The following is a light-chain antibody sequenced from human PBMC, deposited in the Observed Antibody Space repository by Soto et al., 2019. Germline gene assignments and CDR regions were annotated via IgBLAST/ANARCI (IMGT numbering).Light chain of an antibody. CDR1: SSDVGGYNY. Sequence: QSALTQPRSVSVSPGQSVTISCTGTSSDVGGYNYVSWYQQHPGKAPKLMIYDVNRRPSGVPDRFSGSKSGNTASLTISGLQAEDEADYYCCSFAGSYTVFGGGTQLTVL. J-gene: IGLJ3*02. V-gene: IGLV2-11*01. CDR3: CSFAGSYTV. CDR2: DVN.